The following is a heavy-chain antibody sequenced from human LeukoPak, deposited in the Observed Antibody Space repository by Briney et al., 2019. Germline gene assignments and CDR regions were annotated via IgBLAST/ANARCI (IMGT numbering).Heavy chain of an antibody. J-gene: IGHJ4*02. CDR3: AKDRFYYGSGSYYPPLEY. D-gene: IGHD3-10*01. CDR1: GFTFSSYW. CDR2: IKKDGSEK. Sequence: GGSLRLSCAASGFTFSSYWMSWVRQAPGKGLEWVANIKKDGSEKYYVDSVKGRFTISRDNAKTSLYLQMNSLRAEDTAVYYCAKDRFYYGSGSYYPPLEYWGQGTLVTVSS. V-gene: IGHV3-7*01.